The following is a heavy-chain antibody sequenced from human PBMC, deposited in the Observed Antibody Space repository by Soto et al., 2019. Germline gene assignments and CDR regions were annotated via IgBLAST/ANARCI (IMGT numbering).Heavy chain of an antibody. J-gene: IGHJ4*02. CDR3: VTDLNWQGH. Sequence: GGSLRLSWVVAGCRFGGVWMTWVRQAPGKGLECVANIKYDGSEEYYVDSVKGRFTISRDNAKNSLYLQMNSLRDEDSAVYYCVTDLNWQGHWGQGTLVTVSS. V-gene: IGHV3-7*01. CDR1: GCRFGGVW. CDR2: IKYDGSEE.